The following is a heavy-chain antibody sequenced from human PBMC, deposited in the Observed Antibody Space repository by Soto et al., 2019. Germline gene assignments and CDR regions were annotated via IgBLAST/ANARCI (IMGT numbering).Heavy chain of an antibody. J-gene: IGHJ4*01. CDR3: ARHAGGPYDH. V-gene: IGHV4-59*01. CDR2: IYYSGST. D-gene: IGHD2-15*01. Sequence: SETLSLTCTVSGAPITINYCSWIRQAPGKGLEWIGYIYYSGSTTYNPSLKSRVTMSADTSKDQFSLKLNSVNAADTAVYYCARHAGGPYDHWGPGTLVTVSS. CDR1: GAPITINY.